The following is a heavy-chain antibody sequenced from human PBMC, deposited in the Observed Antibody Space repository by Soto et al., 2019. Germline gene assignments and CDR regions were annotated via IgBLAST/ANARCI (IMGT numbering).Heavy chain of an antibody. J-gene: IGHJ4*02. CDR2: INPSGGST. Sequence: QVQLVQSGAEVKKPGASVKVSCKASGYTFTSYYMHWVRQAPGQGLEWMGIINPSGGSTSYAQKFQGRVTMTRDTSTSTVDMELSSLRSEDTAVYYCARDLDGDDSSGYLIDWGQGNLVTVSS. CDR3: ARDLDGDDSSGYLID. D-gene: IGHD3-22*01. CDR1: GYTFTSYY. V-gene: IGHV1-46*01.